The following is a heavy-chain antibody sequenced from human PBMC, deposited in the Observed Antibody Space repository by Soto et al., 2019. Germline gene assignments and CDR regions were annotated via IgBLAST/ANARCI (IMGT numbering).Heavy chain of an antibody. CDR2: IYYSGST. CDR3: ARFGGVAAQFDY. D-gene: IGHD2-15*01. Sequence: PSETLSLTCTVSGGSISSGGYYWSWIRQHPGKGLEWIGYIYYSGSTYYNPSLKSRVTISVDTSKNQFSLKLSSVTAADTAVYYCARFGGVAAQFDYWGQETLVTVSS. J-gene: IGHJ4*02. V-gene: IGHV4-31*03. CDR1: GGSISSGGYY.